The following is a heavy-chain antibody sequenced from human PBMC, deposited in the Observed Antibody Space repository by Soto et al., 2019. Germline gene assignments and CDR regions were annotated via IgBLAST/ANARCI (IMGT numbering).Heavy chain of an antibody. CDR3: ARFDSSGSLDAFDI. V-gene: IGHV4-30-4*01. CDR1: CGSISSGDYY. J-gene: IGHJ3*02. D-gene: IGHD6-19*01. Sequence: PSETLSLTCTVSCGSISSGDYYWSWIRQPPGKGLEWIGYIYYSGSTYYNPSLKSRVTISVDTSKNQFSLKLSSVTAADTAVYYCARFDSSGSLDAFDIWGQGTMVTVSS. CDR2: IYYSGST.